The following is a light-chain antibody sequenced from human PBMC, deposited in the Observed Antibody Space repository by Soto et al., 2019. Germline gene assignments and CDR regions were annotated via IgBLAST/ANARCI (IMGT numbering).Light chain of an antibody. CDR2: WAS. V-gene: IGKV4-1*01. J-gene: IGKJ1*01. Sequence: DIVMTQSPDSLAVSLGKMATINCKSRQTVLYSSNNKNYLAWYQQKPGQPPKLLIYWASTRESAVPARFSGSGFGTAVTLTVSSVQSEDVAVYYGQQYYSTHPTFGQGPKVEIK. CDR3: QQYYSTHPT. CDR1: QTVLYSSNNKNY.